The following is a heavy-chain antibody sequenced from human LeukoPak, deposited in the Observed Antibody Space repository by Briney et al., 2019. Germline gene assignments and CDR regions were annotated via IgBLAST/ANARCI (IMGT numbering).Heavy chain of an antibody. V-gene: IGHV4-34*01. J-gene: IGHJ4*02. CDR1: GGSFSGYY. CDR2: INHSGST. CDR3: ARDGMAAAGTFDY. Sequence: SETLSLTCAVYGGSFSGYYWGWIRQPPGKGLEWIGEINHSGSTNYNPSLKSRVTISVGTSKNQFSLKLSTVTAADTAVYYCARDGMAAAGTFDYWGQGTLVTVSS. D-gene: IGHD6-13*01.